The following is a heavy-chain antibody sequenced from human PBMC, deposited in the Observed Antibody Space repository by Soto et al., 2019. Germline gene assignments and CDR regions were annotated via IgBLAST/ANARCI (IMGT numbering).Heavy chain of an antibody. J-gene: IGHJ6*02. CDR1: GDSVSSNSAA. CDR3: ARDGSYSSGWLDYYYYYGMDV. CDR2: TYYRSKWYN. V-gene: IGHV6-1*01. Sequence: SQTLSLTWAISGDSVSSNSAAWNWIRQSPSRGLEWLGRTYYRSKWYNDYAVSVKSRITINPDTSKNQFSLQLNSVTPEDTAVYYCARDGSYSSGWLDYYYYYGMDVWGQGTTVTVSS. D-gene: IGHD6-19*01.